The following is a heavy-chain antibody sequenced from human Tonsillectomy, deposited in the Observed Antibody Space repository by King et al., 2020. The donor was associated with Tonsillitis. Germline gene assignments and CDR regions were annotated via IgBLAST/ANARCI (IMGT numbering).Heavy chain of an antibody. CDR2: ISSSSSTR. Sequence: VQLVESGGGLVQPGGSLRLSCAASGCTLSSCSRNWIGQAPGKGLEWLSFISSSSSTRYYTDSVKGRFTISRDNAENSLYLQMNSLRAEDTAVYYCARDHYSDSAFNLWGQGTMVTVSS. CDR3: ARDHYSDSAFNL. J-gene: IGHJ3*01. D-gene: IGHD4-11*01. V-gene: IGHV3-48*01. CDR1: GCTLSSCS.